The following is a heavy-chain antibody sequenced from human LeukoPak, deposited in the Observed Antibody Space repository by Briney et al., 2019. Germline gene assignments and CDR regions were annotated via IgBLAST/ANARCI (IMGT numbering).Heavy chain of an antibody. J-gene: IGHJ3*02. CDR1: AFTFSDFN. V-gene: IGHV3-21*01. CDR2: ISSRSSYI. D-gene: IGHD3-10*01. Sequence: GGSLRLSCAASAFTFSDFNIRWVRQAPGKGLEWVASISSRSSYIYYVDSVKGRFTISRDNAKNSVYLQMNSLRVEDTAVYYCARESGDDGFDIWGQGTMVTVSS. CDR3: ARESGDDGFDI.